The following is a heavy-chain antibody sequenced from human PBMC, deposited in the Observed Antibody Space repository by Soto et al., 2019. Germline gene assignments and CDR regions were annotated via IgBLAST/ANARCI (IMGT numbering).Heavy chain of an antibody. CDR2: TYYRSKWYN. J-gene: IGHJ1*01. V-gene: IGHV6-1*01. CDR1: GDRFSHNSAA. CDR3: AKDAAVGVPLMRDLHD. D-gene: IGHD2-8*01. Sequence: SRPLSLTCSLSGDRFSHNSAAWNWIRPSPSSGLEWLGRTYYRSKWYNDYAVSVKSRITVTPDTSKNQFSLHLNSVTPEDTAVFYCAKDAAVGVPLMRDLHDWGQGTLVTV.